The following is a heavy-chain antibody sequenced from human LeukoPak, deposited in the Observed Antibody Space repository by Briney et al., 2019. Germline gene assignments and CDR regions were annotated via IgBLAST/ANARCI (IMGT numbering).Heavy chain of an antibody. Sequence: GGSLRLSCAASAFTFRTYSMNWVRQAPGEGLEWVSSITGSSSYIFYADSVKGRFTISRDNARNSLYLQMNSLRAEDTAVYYCVRDGCSSSSCYAIQYFDYWGQGALVTVSS. J-gene: IGHJ4*02. CDR3: VRDGCSSSSCYAIQYFDY. CDR2: ITGSSSYI. CDR1: AFTFRTYS. V-gene: IGHV3-21*06. D-gene: IGHD2-2*01.